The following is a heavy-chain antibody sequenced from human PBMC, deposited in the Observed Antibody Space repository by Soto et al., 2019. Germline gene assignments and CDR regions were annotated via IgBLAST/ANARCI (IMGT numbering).Heavy chain of an antibody. CDR3: ARLGKYYQSLDP. CDR2: ISAYKGNT. Sequence: GASVKVSCKASGYTFTSYGITWVRQAPGQGLEWMGWISAYKGNTDYAQKYQGRVTMTTDTSTSTAYMELRSLRSDDTAVYYCARLGKYYQSLDPWGQGTLVTVSS. J-gene: IGHJ5*02. CDR1: GYTFTSYG. V-gene: IGHV1-18*01. D-gene: IGHD2-2*01.